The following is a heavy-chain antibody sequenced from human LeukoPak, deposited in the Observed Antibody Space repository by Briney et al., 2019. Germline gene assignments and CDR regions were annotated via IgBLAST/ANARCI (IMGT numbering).Heavy chain of an antibody. CDR3: ARGPQWLVTYFDY. D-gene: IGHD6-19*01. CDR1: GGSISRYY. Sequence: SETLSLTCTVSGGSISRYYWSWIRQPPGKGLEWIGEINHSGSTNYNPSLKSRVTISVDTSKNQFSLKLSSVTAADTAVYYCARGPQWLVTYFDYWGQGTLVTVSS. J-gene: IGHJ4*02. V-gene: IGHV4-34*01. CDR2: INHSGST.